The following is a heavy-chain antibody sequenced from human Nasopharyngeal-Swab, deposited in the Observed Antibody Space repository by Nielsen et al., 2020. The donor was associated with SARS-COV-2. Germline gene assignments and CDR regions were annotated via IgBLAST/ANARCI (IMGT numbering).Heavy chain of an antibody. CDR1: GGSISSYY. CDR3: ARGFDY. J-gene: IGHJ4*02. Sequence: SETLSLTCTVSGGSISSYYWSWIRQPPGKGLEWIGYLYYSGSTNYNPSLKSRVTISVDTSKNQFSLKLSSVTAADTAVYYCARGFDYWGQGTLVTVSS. V-gene: IGHV4-59*13. CDR2: LYYSGST.